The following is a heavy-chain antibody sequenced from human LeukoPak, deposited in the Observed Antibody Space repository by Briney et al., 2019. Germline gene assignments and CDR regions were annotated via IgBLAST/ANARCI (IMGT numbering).Heavy chain of an antibody. CDR3: ARDLSGGDYYFDY. V-gene: IGHV3-30-3*01. Sequence: PGGSLRLSCAASGFTFSSYAMHWVRQAPGKGLEWVAVISYDGSNKYYADSVKGRFTISRDISKNTLYLQMNSLRAEDTAVYYCARDLSGGDYYFDYWGQGTLVTVSS. J-gene: IGHJ4*02. CDR2: ISYDGSNK. CDR1: GFTFSSYA. D-gene: IGHD2-21*02.